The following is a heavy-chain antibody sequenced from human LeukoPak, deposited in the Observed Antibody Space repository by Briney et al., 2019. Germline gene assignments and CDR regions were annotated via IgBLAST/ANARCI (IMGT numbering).Heavy chain of an antibody. CDR2: ISDSSGTI. CDR1: GFMFSSSS. J-gene: IGHJ4*02. CDR3: ARAEVRLRGFDY. Sequence: GGSLRLSCAASGFMFSSSSMGWVRQAPGKGLEWVSYISDSSGTIYYADSVKGRFTIPRGNAKNSLYLQMNSLRDEDTAVYYCARAEVRLRGFDYWGQGTLATVSS. D-gene: IGHD1-1*01. V-gene: IGHV3-48*02.